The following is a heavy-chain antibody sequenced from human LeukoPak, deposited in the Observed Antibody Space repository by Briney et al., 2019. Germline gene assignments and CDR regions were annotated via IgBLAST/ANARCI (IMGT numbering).Heavy chain of an antibody. V-gene: IGHV3-30*18. CDR1: GFTFSSYG. Sequence: GGSLRLSCAASGFTFSSYGMHWVRQAPGKGLEWVAVISYDGSNKYYADSVKGRFTISRDNSKNTLYLQMNSLRAEDAAVYYCAKSALIVVVTAPVDYWGQGTLVTVSS. CDR2: ISYDGSNK. CDR3: AKSALIVVVTAPVDY. D-gene: IGHD2-21*02. J-gene: IGHJ4*02.